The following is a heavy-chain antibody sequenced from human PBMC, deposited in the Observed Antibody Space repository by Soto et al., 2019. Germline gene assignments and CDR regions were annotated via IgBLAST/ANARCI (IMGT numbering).Heavy chain of an antibody. CDR2: IIPIFGTA. CDR1: GGTFSSYA. CDR3: ARVTSPIGYYFDY. Sequence: ASVKVSCKASGGTFSSYAISWVRQAPGQGLEWMGGIIPIFGTANYAQKFQGRVTITADESTSTAYMELSSLRSEDTVVYYCARVTSPIGYYFDYWGQGTLVTGSS. V-gene: IGHV1-69*13. D-gene: IGHD2-21*01. J-gene: IGHJ4*02.